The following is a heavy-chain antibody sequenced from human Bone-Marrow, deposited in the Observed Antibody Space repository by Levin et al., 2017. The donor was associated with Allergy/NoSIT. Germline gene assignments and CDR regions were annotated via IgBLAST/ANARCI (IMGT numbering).Heavy chain of an antibody. J-gene: IGHJ4*02. CDR1: GFTFRDYY. V-gene: IGHV3-11*01. CDR3: ARGYYETTGYYYALDC. Sequence: LSLTCAASGFTFRDYYMSWVRQAPGKGLEWLSFISSSGGTKYYADSVKGRFAVSRDNAQNSLFLQMNSLGAEDTAVYYCARGYYETTGYYYALDCWGQGALVTVAS. D-gene: IGHD3-16*01. CDR2: ISSSGGTK.